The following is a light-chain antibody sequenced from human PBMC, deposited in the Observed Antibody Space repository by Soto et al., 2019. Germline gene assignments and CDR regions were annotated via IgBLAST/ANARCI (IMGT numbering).Light chain of an antibody. CDR1: SSDVGGYNY. V-gene: IGLV2-14*01. Sequence: QSVLTQPASVSGSPGQSITISCTGTSSDVGGYNYVSWYQQHPGKAPKLMIYDVSNRPSGVSNRFSGSKSGNTASLTISGLQAEDEADYYCSSYTSSSHVVFGGGTKPTVL. CDR2: DVS. CDR3: SSYTSSSHVV. J-gene: IGLJ2*01.